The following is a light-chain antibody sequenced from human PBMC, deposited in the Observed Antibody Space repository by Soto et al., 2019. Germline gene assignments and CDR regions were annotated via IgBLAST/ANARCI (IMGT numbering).Light chain of an antibody. CDR2: GAS. J-gene: IGKJ4*01. Sequence: EIVMTQSPATLSVSPGERATLSCRASQSVSSNLAWYQQKPGQAPRLLIYGASTRANGIPARFSGSGSGTEFTLPISSLQSEDFAVYYCQQYNNWPPVTFGGGTKVEIK. CDR3: QQYNNWPPVT. V-gene: IGKV3-15*01. CDR1: QSVSSN.